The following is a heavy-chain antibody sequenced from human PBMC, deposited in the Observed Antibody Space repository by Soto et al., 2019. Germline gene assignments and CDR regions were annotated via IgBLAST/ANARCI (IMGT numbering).Heavy chain of an antibody. CDR3: AREVRIYYYGSVEVRDNWFDL. CDR2: IYYSGST. V-gene: IGHV4-59*01. J-gene: IGHJ5*02. CDR1: GGSISSYY. Sequence: SETLSLTCTVSGGSISSYYWSWIRQPPGKGLEWIGYIYYSGSTNYNPSLKSRVTISVDTSKNQFSLKLSSVTAADTAVYYCAREVRIYYYGSVEVRDNWFDLWGQGTLVTVSA. D-gene: IGHD3-10*01.